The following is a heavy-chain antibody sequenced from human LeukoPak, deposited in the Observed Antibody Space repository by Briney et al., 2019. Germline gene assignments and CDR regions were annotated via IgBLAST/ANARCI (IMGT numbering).Heavy chain of an antibody. D-gene: IGHD6-13*01. V-gene: IGHV5-51*01. CDR1: GYSFTSYW. J-gene: IGHJ4*02. Sequence: GESLKISCRGSGYSFTSYWIGWVRQMPGKGLEWMGIIDPGDSDTRYSPSFQSQVTISADKSINTAYLQWSSLKASDTAMYYCARRGSRWFLDWGQGTLVTVSS. CDR2: IDPGDSDT. CDR3: ARRGSRWFLD.